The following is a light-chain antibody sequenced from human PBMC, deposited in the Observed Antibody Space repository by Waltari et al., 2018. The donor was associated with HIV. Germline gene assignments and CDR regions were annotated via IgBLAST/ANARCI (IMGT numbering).Light chain of an antibody. CDR1: LPYQY. CDR2: EAY. J-gene: IGLJ3*02. CDR3: YSTDSSGRGV. V-gene: IGLV3-10*01. Sequence: SYELPQPPSVSVSPGQTARITCSGVLPYQYPFWYQPKSGQAPVVVIYEAYKRPSGIPERFSGSRSGAMAILTISGAQVEDEGDYYCYSTDSSGRGVFGGGTKLTVL.